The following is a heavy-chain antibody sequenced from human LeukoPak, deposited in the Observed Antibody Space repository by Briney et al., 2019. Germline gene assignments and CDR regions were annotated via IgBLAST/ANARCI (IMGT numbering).Heavy chain of an antibody. CDR3: ATGSYSSSWYWFDP. Sequence: RGESLKITCKGSGYSFTSYWISWVRQMPGKGLEWMGRIDPSDSYTNYSPSFQGHVTISADKSICTAYLQWSSLKASDTAMCYCATGSYSSSWYWFDPWGQGTLVTVSS. V-gene: IGHV5-10-1*01. CDR1: GYSFTSYW. D-gene: IGHD6-13*01. CDR2: IDPSDSYT. J-gene: IGHJ5*02.